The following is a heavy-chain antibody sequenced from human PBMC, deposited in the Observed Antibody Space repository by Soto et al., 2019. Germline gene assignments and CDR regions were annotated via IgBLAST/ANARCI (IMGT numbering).Heavy chain of an antibody. J-gene: IGHJ5*02. CDR3: TRDASRDSSARGWFDP. CDR2: ISSNSAYI. V-gene: IGHV3-21*01. CDR1: VFTFRSFT. Sequence: PWGSLRLSCSASVFTFRSFTMNWWRQAPGKGLEWVSTISSNSAYIYYTDALRGRFTISRDNAKNSLHLQMNSLRAEDTAVYYCTRDASRDSSARGWFDPWGPGTLVTVSS. D-gene: IGHD6-13*01.